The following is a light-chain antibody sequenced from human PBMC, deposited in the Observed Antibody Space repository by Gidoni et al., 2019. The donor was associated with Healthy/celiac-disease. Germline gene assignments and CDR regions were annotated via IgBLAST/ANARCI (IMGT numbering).Light chain of an antibody. V-gene: IGKV1-12*01. J-gene: IGKJ4*01. CDR1: QGISSW. CDR3: EPAYSFPFT. CDR2: AAS. Sequence: DIQMTQSPSSVSASVGDRVTITCRASQGISSWLAWYQQKPGKAPKLLIHAASRLQRGVPSRFRRNGSGTDFPPTIRRLQPGDFATFYWEPAYSFPFTFGGGTKVEIK.